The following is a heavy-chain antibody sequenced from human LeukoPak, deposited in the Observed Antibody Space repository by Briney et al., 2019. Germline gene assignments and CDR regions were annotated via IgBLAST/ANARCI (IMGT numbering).Heavy chain of an antibody. D-gene: IGHD3-10*01. CDR1: GYTFTGNY. V-gene: IGHV1-2*02. J-gene: IGHJ6*02. Sequence: ASVKVSCKASGYTFTGNYMHWVRQAPGQGLEWMGWINPNSGGTNYAQKFQGRVTMTRDTSISTGYMELNRLRSDDTAVYYCASRGSDYYYGMDVWGQGTTVTVSS. CDR3: ASRGSDYYYGMDV. CDR2: INPNSGGT.